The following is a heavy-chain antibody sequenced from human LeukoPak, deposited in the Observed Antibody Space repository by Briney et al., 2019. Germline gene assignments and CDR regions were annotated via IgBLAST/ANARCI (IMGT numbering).Heavy chain of an antibody. CDR2: IYPGDSDP. J-gene: IGHJ4*02. CDR3: VRHGLGSSWFGFDY. Sequence: GEPLKISCKGSGYTFTTYWIGWVRQMPGKGLEWMGIIYPGDSDPRYSPSFQGQVTISADTSISTAYVQWSSLKASDSAMYYCVRHGLGSSWFGFDYWGQGTLVTVSS. V-gene: IGHV5-51*01. D-gene: IGHD6-13*01. CDR1: GYTFTTYW.